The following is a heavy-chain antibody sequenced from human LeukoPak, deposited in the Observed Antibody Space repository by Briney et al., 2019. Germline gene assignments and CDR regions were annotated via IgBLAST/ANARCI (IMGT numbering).Heavy chain of an antibody. D-gene: IGHD3-10*02. CDR2: IYYSGST. J-gene: IGHJ6*03. Sequence: PSETLSLTCTVSGGSISSYYWSWLRQPPGKGLEWIGYIYYSGSTNYNPSLKSRVTISEDTSKNQFSLKLSSVTAADTAVYYCARNVGGYYMDVWGKGTTVTVSS. V-gene: IGHV4-59*01. CDR3: ARNVGGYYMDV. CDR1: GGSISSYY.